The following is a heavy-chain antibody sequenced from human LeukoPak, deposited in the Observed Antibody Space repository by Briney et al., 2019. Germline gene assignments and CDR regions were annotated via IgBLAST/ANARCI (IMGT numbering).Heavy chain of an antibody. D-gene: IGHD2-2*01. CDR2: LTGSGGST. J-gene: IGHJ5*02. CDR3: ASHPQLNWFDP. Sequence: HPGGSLRLSCGASGFTFRNYAMSWVRQGPGKGLEWVSTLTGSGGSTYYADSVKGRFTNSRDNSKNTLYLQMNSLRAEDTAVYYCASHPQLNWFDPWGQGTLVTVSS. V-gene: IGHV3-23*01. CDR1: GFTFRNYA.